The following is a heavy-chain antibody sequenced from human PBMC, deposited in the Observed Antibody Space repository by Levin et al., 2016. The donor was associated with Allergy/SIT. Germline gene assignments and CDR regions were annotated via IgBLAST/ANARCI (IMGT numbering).Heavy chain of an antibody. CDR1: GFSLSNARMG. CDR3: VHSSITGTTFPPSYYFDS. CDR2: IYWDDDK. J-gene: IGHJ4*02. V-gene: IGHV2-5*02. D-gene: IGHD1-7*01. Sequence: SGPTLVKPTETLTLTCTVSGFSLSNARMGVSWIRQPPGKALEWLALIYWDDDKRYSPSLKSRLTITKDTSKNQVVLTMTNMEPVDTATYHCVHSSITGTTFPPSYYFDSWGLGTLVTVSS.